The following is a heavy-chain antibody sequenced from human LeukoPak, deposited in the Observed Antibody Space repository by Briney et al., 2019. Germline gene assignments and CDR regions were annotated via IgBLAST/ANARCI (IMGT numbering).Heavy chain of an antibody. CDR3: AREVQWELLAYYFDY. V-gene: IGHV4-39*01. Sequence: PSETLSLTCTVSGGSISSSSYYWGWIRQPPGKVLEWIGSIYYSGSTYYNPSLKSRVTISVDTSKNQFSLKLSSVTAADTAVYYCAREVQWELLAYYFDYWAREPWSPSPQ. CDR1: GGSISSSSYY. J-gene: IGHJ4*02. D-gene: IGHD1-26*01. CDR2: IYYSGST.